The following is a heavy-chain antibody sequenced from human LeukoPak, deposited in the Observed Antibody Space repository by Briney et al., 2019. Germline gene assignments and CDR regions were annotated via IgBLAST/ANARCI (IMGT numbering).Heavy chain of an antibody. J-gene: IGHJ3*02. CDR3: ARRAHYYDTSAYSTTRPFDI. CDR1: GYTFINYY. Sequence: ASVKVSCKASGYTFINYYMHWVRQAPGQGLEWMGVINPSGGNTSYAQKLQGRVTMTRDTSTSTVYMELSSLRSGDTAVYYCARRAHYYDTSAYSTTRPFDIWGQGAMVSVPS. D-gene: IGHD3-22*01. V-gene: IGHV1-46*01. CDR2: INPSGGNT.